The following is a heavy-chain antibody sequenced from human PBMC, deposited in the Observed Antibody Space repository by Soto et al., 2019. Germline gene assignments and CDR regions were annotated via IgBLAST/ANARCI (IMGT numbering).Heavy chain of an antibody. CDR2: IYYTGTT. CDR3: ARTTIIAAARYFDS. D-gene: IGHD2-15*01. CDR1: DDSIRSYY. J-gene: IGHJ4*02. V-gene: IGHV4-59*01. Sequence: PXETLSLTCTVCDDSIRSYYWSWIRQSPGKQLDWIGHIYYTGTTNYSPSLKSRVTMSIDTSQNQFSLRLSSITAADTAIYYCARTTIIAAARYFDSWGPGTLATVSS.